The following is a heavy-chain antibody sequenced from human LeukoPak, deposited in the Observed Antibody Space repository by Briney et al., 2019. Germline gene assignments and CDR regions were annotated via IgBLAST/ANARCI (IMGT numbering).Heavy chain of an antibody. J-gene: IGHJ3*02. V-gene: IGHV3-48*02. CDR3: ARVGGDYVHDAFDI. CDR1: GGSISGSSYY. CDR2: ISSSSSTI. Sequence: ETLSLTCTVSGGSISGSSYYWGWIRQPPGKGLEWVSYISSSSSTIYYADSVKGRFTISRDNAKNSLYLQMNSLRDEDTAVYYCARVGGDYVHDAFDIWGQGTMVTVSS. D-gene: IGHD4-17*01.